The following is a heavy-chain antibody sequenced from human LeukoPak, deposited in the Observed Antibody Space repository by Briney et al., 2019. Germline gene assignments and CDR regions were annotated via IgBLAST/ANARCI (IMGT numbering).Heavy chain of an antibody. CDR2: INAGNGNT. V-gene: IGHV1-3*01. CDR1: GYTFTSYA. Sequence: GESLKISCKASGYTFTSYAMHWVRQAPGQRLEWMGWINAGNGNTKYSQKFQGRVTITRDTSAGTAYMELSSLRSEDTAVYYCAREEGSSWSSDAFDIWGQGTMVTVSS. CDR3: AREEGSSWSSDAFDI. D-gene: IGHD6-13*01. J-gene: IGHJ3*02.